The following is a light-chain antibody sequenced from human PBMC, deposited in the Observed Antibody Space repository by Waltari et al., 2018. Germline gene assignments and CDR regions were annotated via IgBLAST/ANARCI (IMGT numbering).Light chain of an antibody. V-gene: IGLV4-69*01. CDR2: VNSDGSH. CDR1: SGHSTNI. CDR3: ETGGHGTWV. J-gene: IGLJ3*02. Sequence: QLVLTQSPSASASLGASVKLTCTLSSGHSTNIIASLQQRPERGPRYLMKVNSDGSHSKGNGIPDRFSGSSSGAERYLTISSLQSEDEADYYCETGGHGTWVFGGGTKLTVL.